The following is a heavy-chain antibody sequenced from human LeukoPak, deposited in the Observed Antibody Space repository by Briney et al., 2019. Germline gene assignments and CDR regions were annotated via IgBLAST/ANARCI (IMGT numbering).Heavy chain of an antibody. CDR3: AKNDLYSSGWRGPVFYYYYMDG. CDR1: GFTFSHYG. Sequence: PGRSMRLSCEASGFTFSHYGMHWVRQAPGKGLEWVAFIRYDGSNKYYADSVNGRFTISRDNSKNTLSLQMNSLRAEDTAVYYCAKNDLYSSGWRGPVFYYYYMDGWGKGNPGNVSS. J-gene: IGHJ6*03. V-gene: IGHV3-30*02. CDR2: IRYDGSNK. D-gene: IGHD3-22*01.